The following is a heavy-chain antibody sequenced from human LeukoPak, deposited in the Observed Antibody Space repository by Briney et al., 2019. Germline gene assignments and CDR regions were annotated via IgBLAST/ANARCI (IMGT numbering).Heavy chain of an antibody. D-gene: IGHD6-19*01. CDR1: GGSFSGYY. CDR3: ARDYVGVAGTFDY. J-gene: IGHJ4*02. Sequence: PSGTLSLTCAVYGGSFSGYYWSWIRQPPGKGLEWIGEINHSGSTNYNPSLKSRVTISLDTSKNQFSLRLSSVTAADTAVYYCARDYVGVAGTFDYWGQGTLVTVSS. V-gene: IGHV4-34*01. CDR2: INHSGST.